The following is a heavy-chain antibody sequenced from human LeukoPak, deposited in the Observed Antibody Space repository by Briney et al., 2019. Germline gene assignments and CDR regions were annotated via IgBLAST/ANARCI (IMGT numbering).Heavy chain of an antibody. CDR1: GGSISSYY. D-gene: IGHD6-13*01. V-gene: IGHV4-39*01. CDR3: ARHTRLSSPIGI. J-gene: IGHJ4*02. Sequence: SETLSLTCTVSGGSISSYYWGWIRQPPGKGLEWIGSIYYSGSTYYNPSLKSRVTISVDTSKNQFSLKLSSVTAADTAVYYCARHTRLSSPIGIWGQGTLVTVSS. CDR2: IYYSGST.